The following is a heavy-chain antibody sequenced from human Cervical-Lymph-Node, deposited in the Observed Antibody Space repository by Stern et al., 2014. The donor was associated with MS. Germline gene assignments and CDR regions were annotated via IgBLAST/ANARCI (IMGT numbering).Heavy chain of an antibody. CDR3: AREIAAVVPFDY. CDR2: VYWDDDK. Sequence: QVTLRESGPTLVKPTQTLTLTCTFSGFSLSTSGVGVGWIRQPPGKALEWLAIVYWDDDKRYSPSLKSRLTITKDTSKDQVVLTMTNMDPVDSATYYCAREIAAVVPFDYWGQGTLVTVSS. V-gene: IGHV2-5*02. J-gene: IGHJ4*02. D-gene: IGHD6-13*01. CDR1: GFSLSTSGVG.